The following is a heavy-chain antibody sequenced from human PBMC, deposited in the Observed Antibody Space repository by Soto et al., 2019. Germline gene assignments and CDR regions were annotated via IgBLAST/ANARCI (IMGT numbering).Heavy chain of an antibody. Sequence: QVQLVQSGAEVKKPGASVKVSCKASGYTFTGYYMHWVRQAPGQGLEWMGWINPNSGGTNYAQKFQGWVTMNRDTSISTAYMELRRLRSDDTAVYYCARGWNYYDSSGYYYGYYYYGMDVWGQGTTVTVSS. CDR3: ARGWNYYDSSGYYYGYYYYGMDV. CDR1: GYTFTGYY. V-gene: IGHV1-2*04. J-gene: IGHJ6*02. CDR2: INPNSGGT. D-gene: IGHD3-22*01.